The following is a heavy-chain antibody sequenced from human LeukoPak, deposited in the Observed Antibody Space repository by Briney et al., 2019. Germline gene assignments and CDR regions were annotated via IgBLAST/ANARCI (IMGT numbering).Heavy chain of an antibody. D-gene: IGHD3-22*01. CDR3: TRPMGQYYYDSSGD. CDR2: IRYDGSNK. V-gene: IGHV3-30*02. Sequence: GGSLRLSCAASGFTFSSYGMHWVRQAPGKGLEWVAFIRYDGSNKYYADSVKGRFTISRDNSKNTLYLQMNSLKTEDTAVYYCTRPMGQYYYDSSGDWGQGTLVTVSS. J-gene: IGHJ4*02. CDR1: GFTFSSYG.